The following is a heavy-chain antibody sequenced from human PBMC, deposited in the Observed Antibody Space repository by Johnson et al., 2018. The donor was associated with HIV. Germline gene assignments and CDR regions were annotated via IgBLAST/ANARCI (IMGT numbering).Heavy chain of an antibody. CDR3: AKPPSMGADAFDI. D-gene: IGHD3-16*01. CDR2: ISYDGSSK. Sequence: VQLVESGGGVVQPGRSLKLSCAASEFTFSNYAMHWVRQAPGKGLEWVAVISYDGSSKYYADSVKGRFTISRDNSKNTLHMQMNSLRADDTAVYYCAKPPSMGADAFDIWGQGTMVTVSS. J-gene: IGHJ3*02. CDR1: EFTFSNYA. V-gene: IGHV3-30-3*01.